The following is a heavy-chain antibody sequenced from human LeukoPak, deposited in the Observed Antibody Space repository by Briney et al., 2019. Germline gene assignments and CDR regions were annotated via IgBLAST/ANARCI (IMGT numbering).Heavy chain of an antibody. V-gene: IGHV3-74*01. CDR3: ARGYYDSSGFYLGY. D-gene: IGHD3-22*01. J-gene: IGHJ4*02. CDR2: INSDGSST. Sequence: GGSLRLSCAASGFTFSSYSMNWVRQAPGKGLVWVSRINSDGSSTSYADSVKGRFTISRDNAKNTLYLQMNSLRAEDTAVYYCARGYYDSSGFYLGYWGQGTLVTVSS. CDR1: GFTFSSYS.